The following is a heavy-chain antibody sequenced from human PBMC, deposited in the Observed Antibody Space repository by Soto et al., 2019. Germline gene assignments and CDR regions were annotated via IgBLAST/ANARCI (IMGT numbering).Heavy chain of an antibody. Sequence: SETLSLTCAVYGGSFSGYYWSWIRQPPGKGLEWIGEINHSGSTNYNPSLKSRVTISVDTSKNQFSLKLSSVTAADTAVYYCARSHYYYGMDVWGQGTTVTVSS. CDR1: GGSFSGYY. CDR2: INHSGST. V-gene: IGHV4-34*01. J-gene: IGHJ6*02. CDR3: ARSHYYYGMDV.